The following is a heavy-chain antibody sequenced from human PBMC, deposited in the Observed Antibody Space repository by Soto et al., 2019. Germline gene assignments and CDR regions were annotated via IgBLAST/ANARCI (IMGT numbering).Heavy chain of an antibody. CDR1: GGSFSGYY. D-gene: IGHD6-6*01. J-gene: IGHJ6*02. CDR3: ARGRPGPYYYYGMDV. Sequence: QVQLQQWGAGLLKPSETLSLTYAVYGGSFSGYYWSWIRQPPGKGLEWIGEINHSGSTNYNPSLKSRVTISVDTSKNQFSLKLSSVTAADTAVYYCARGRPGPYYYYGMDVWGQGTTVTVSS. V-gene: IGHV4-34*01. CDR2: INHSGST.